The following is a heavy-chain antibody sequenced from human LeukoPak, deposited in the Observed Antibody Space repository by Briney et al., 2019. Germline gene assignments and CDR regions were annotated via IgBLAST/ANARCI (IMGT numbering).Heavy chain of an antibody. V-gene: IGHV3-23*01. J-gene: IGHJ3*02. CDR2: ISGSGVST. CDR1: GFSFHSYA. CDR3: AKIIDYGALDACDI. Sequence: GGSLRLSCAASGFSFHSYAMTWVRQAPGEGLEWVAGISGSGVSTHYADSVKGRFTISRDNSKNTLHVQMNSLKAEDTAVYYCAKIIDYGALDACDIWDQGTMVTVSS. D-gene: IGHD4-17*01.